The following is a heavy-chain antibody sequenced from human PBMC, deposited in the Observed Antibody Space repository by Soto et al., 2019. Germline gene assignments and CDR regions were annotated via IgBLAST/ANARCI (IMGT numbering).Heavy chain of an antibody. J-gene: IGHJ6*02. V-gene: IGHV1-8*01. CDR1: GYTFTSYD. CDR3: AKEMTTRCMEV. Sequence: QVQLVQSGAEVKKPGASEKVSCKASGYTFTSYDINWVRQATGQGLEWMGWMNPNSGNTGYAQKFKGRVTMTRNTSITTAYTELSSLRSEVTAVYYCAKEMTTRCMEVWGQWTTVTVSS. D-gene: IGHD1-1*01. CDR2: MNPNSGNT.